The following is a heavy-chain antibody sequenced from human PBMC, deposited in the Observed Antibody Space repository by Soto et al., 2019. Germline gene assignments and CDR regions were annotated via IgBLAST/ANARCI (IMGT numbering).Heavy chain of an antibody. Sequence: ASVKVSCKASGYTFTSYGISWVRQAPGQGLEWMGWISAYNGNTNYAQKLQGRVTMTRDTSITTTYMEPNSLTSDDTAVYYCARVAGPKNAHFDTWGQGALVTVSS. CDR3: ARVAGPKNAHFDT. CDR1: GYTFTSYG. V-gene: IGHV1-18*04. J-gene: IGHJ4*02. CDR2: ISAYNGNT. D-gene: IGHD1-1*01.